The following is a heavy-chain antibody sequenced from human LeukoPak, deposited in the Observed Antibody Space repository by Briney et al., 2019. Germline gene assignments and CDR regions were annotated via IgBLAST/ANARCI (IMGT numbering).Heavy chain of an antibody. Sequence: ASVKVSCKASGYSFTTYYMHWVRQAPGQGLEWMGIINPTGGVTAYAQKFQGRVTVTRDTSTSTVYIALCSLRSEDTAVYYCARSSPQAYYDFWNGYLGYWGQGTLVTVSS. CDR2: INPTGGVT. J-gene: IGHJ4*02. D-gene: IGHD3-3*01. V-gene: IGHV1-46*01. CDR1: GYSFTTYY. CDR3: ARSSPQAYYDFWNGYLGY.